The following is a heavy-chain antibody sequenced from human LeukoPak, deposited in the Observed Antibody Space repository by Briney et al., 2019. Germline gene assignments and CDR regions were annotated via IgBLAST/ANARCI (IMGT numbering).Heavy chain of an antibody. CDR3: ARHQVGATSPNAFDI. J-gene: IGHJ3*02. Sequence: RGESLKISCKGSGYSFTSYWIGWVRQMPGKGLEWMGIIYPGDSDTRYSPSFQGQVTISADKSISTAYLQWSSLKASDTAMYYCARHQVGATSPNAFDIWGQGTMVTVSS. CDR1: GYSFTSYW. D-gene: IGHD1-26*01. V-gene: IGHV5-51*01. CDR2: IYPGDSDT.